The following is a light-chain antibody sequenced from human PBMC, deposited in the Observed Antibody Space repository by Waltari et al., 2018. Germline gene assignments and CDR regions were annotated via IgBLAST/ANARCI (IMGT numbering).Light chain of an antibody. Sequence: EVVLTQSPATLSLSPGERATLSCRASQSVSNSLARYRQKPGQAPSLLIYDASTRAAGIPGRFSGSRSGTDFTLTISSLEPEDFAVYYCQLRTGWPMTFGQGTRLEIK. CDR2: DAS. CDR1: QSVSNS. V-gene: IGKV3-11*01. CDR3: QLRTGWPMT. J-gene: IGKJ5*01.